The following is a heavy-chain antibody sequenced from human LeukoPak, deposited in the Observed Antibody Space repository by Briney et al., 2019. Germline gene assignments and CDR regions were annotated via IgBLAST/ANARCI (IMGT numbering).Heavy chain of an antibody. Sequence: GGSLRLSCAASGFTFSRYWMSWVRQAPGKGLEWVPNIKQDGSDKYYVDSVRGRFTISRDNAKNSLYLQMNSLRAEDTAVYYCARGVPTILYWYFDLWGRGTLVTVSS. CDR2: IKQDGSDK. D-gene: IGHD5-12*01. J-gene: IGHJ2*01. CDR3: ARGVPTILYWYFDL. V-gene: IGHV3-7*02. CDR1: GFTFSRYW.